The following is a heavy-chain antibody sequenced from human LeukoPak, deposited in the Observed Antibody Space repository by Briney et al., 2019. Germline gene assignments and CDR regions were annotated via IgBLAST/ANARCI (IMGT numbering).Heavy chain of an antibody. Sequence: GGSLRLSCAASGFIFSNYAMTWVRQAPGKGLEWVSSISSSSSYIYYADSVKGRFTISRDNAKNSLYLQMNSLRAEDTAVYYCARKAYFDYWGQGTLVTVSS. CDR3: ARKAYFDY. J-gene: IGHJ4*02. V-gene: IGHV3-21*01. CDR2: ISSSSSYI. CDR1: GFIFSNYA.